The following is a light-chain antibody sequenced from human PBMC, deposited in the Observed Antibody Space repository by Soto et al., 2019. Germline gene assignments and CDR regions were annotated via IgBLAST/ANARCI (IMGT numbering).Light chain of an antibody. CDR3: QQRSNWPLT. J-gene: IGKJ5*01. CDR2: GAS. CDR1: LSMSNW. V-gene: IGKV1-5*01. Sequence: DIRMTQSPSTLSAVVGDRITITCRASLSMSNWVAWYQQKPGNAPKLLIYGASSLETGVPSRFSGSGSGTEFTLTISSLQPDDFAVYYCQQRSNWPLTFGQGTRLEIK.